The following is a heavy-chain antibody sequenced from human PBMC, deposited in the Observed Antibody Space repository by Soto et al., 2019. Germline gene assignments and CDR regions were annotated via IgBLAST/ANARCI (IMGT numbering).Heavy chain of an antibody. Sequence: QITLKESGPTLVTPTPTLTPTCTFSGCSLSTSGECVGWLHKPPRNARDWLALIYWSDDKRYSPSLKSRPTITQDNSKSRVVRTITNMDPGDTAPYYCAHSYSGYYSGWFDPWGEGTLVTVSS. CDR2: IYWSDDK. V-gene: IGHV2-5*01. D-gene: IGHD3-22*01. CDR3: AHSYSGYYSGWFDP. CDR1: GCSLSTSGEC. J-gene: IGHJ5*02.